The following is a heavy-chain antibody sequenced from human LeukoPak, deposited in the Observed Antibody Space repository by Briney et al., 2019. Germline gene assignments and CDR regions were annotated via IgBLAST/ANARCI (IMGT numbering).Heavy chain of an antibody. V-gene: IGHV3-74*01. J-gene: IGHJ4*02. CDR1: GFTFSFYW. Sequence: GGSLRLSCASSGFTFSFYWMHWVRQAPGKGLVWVSRXNNDGRSTSYAGSVKGRFTISRDNAKNTLYLQMNSLRAEDTAVYYCARDNEYCTGGTCRLDYWGQGALVTVSS. CDR3: ARDNEYCTGGTCRLDY. D-gene: IGHD2-15*01. CDR2: XNNDGRST.